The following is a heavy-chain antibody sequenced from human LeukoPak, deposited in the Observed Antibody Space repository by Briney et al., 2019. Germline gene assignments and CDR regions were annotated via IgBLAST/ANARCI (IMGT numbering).Heavy chain of an antibody. CDR2: IYTSGST. CDR3: ARGERSSSWYWFDP. D-gene: IGHD6-13*01. J-gene: IGHJ5*02. CDR1: GGSISSYY. Sequence: KASETLSLTCTVSGGSISSYYWSWIRQPAGKGLEWIGRIYTSGSTNYNPSLKSRVTMSVDTSKNQFSLKLSSVTAADTAVYYCARGERSSSWYWFDPWGQGTLVTVSS. V-gene: IGHV4-4*07.